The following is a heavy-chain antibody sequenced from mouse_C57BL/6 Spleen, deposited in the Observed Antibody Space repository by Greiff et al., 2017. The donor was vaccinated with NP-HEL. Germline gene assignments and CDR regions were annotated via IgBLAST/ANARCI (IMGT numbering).Heavy chain of an antibody. J-gene: IGHJ4*01. D-gene: IGHD2-10*02. CDR1: GYAFSSYW. CDR2: IYPGDGDT. Sequence: QVQLKESGAELVKPGASVKISCKASGYAFSSYWMNWVKQRPGKGLEWIGQIYPGDGDTNYNGKFKGKATLTADKSSSTAYMQLSSLTSEDSAVYFCAREGYGRMDYWGQGTSVTVSS. CDR3: AREGYGRMDY. V-gene: IGHV1-80*01.